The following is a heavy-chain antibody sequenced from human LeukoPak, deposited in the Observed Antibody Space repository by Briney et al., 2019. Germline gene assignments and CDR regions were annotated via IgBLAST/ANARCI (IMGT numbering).Heavy chain of an antibody. J-gene: IGHJ4*02. D-gene: IGHD2-2*01. CDR2: IYTSGST. CDR1: GGSISSYY. Sequence: SETLSLTCTVSGGSISSYYWSWIRQPAGKGLEWIGRIYTSGSTNYNPSLKSRVTISVDTSKNQFSLKLSSVTAADTAVYYCATSPPPAENDYWGQGTLVTVSS. V-gene: IGHV4-4*07. CDR3: ATSPPPAENDY.